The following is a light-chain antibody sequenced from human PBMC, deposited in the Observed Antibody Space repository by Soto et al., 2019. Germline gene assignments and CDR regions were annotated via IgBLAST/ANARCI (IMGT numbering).Light chain of an antibody. CDR1: QGINTY. V-gene: IGKV1-27*01. CDR2: TAS. J-gene: IGKJ4*01. CDR3: QNYNSAPLT. Sequence: DIQMTPSPSSLSASVGDRVTITCRASQGINTYLAGYQQKPGKVPKLLIYTASPLQSGVPSRFSGSGSGTDFTLTISSLQPEDVATYYCQNYNSAPLTFGGGTKVEI.